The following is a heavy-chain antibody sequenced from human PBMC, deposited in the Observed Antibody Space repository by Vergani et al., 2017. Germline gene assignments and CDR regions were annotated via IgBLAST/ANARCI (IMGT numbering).Heavy chain of an antibody. CDR3: ARGGRYGRTNDY. CDR2: ISSSSSYT. V-gene: IGHV3-11*06. Sequence: QVQLVESGGGLVKPGGSLRLSCAASGFTFSDYYMSWIRQAPGKGLAWVSYISSSSSYTNYADSVKGRFTISRDNAKNSLYLQMNSLRAEDTAVYYCARGGRYGRTNDYWGQGTLVTVSS. CDR1: GFTFSDYY. D-gene: IGHD3-16*01. J-gene: IGHJ4*02.